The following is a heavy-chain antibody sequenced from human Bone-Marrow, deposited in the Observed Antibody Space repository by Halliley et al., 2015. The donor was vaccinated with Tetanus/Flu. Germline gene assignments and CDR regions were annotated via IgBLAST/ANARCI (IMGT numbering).Heavy chain of an antibody. Sequence: VALIWYDGSDKHYVDSVKGRLPISRDNSKNTLYLEMNNLRTEDPAVYYCVSAGTDYYYHMDVWGQGTTVTVSS. D-gene: IGHD3-16*01. J-gene: IGHJ6*02. CDR3: VSAGTDYYYHMDV. V-gene: IGHV3-33*01. CDR2: IWYDGSDK.